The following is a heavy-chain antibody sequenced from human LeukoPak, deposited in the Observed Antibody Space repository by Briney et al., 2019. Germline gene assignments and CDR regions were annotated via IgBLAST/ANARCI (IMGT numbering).Heavy chain of an antibody. CDR3: AREGSGWFGDY. D-gene: IGHD6-19*01. Sequence: GGSLRLSCAASGFTFSSYWMSWIRQAPGKGLEWVANIKQDGSEKYYVDSVKGRFTISRDNAKNSLYLQMNSLRVEDAAVYYCAREGSGWFGDYWGQGTLVTVSS. CDR2: IKQDGSEK. V-gene: IGHV3-7*01. J-gene: IGHJ4*02. CDR1: GFTFSSYW.